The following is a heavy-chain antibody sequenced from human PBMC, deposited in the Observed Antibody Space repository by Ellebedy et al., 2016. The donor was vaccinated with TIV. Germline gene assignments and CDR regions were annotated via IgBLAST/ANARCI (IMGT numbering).Heavy chain of an antibody. Sequence: GESLKISCAASGFTFIIYSLNWVRQAPGKGLEWVANIKQDGSEKKYVDSVKGRFTISRDNAKNSLYLQMNSLRAEDTAVYYCARTTMLRGVIISPIILFDYWGQGTLVTVSS. CDR2: IKQDGSEK. J-gene: IGHJ4*02. V-gene: IGHV3-7*01. D-gene: IGHD3-10*01. CDR1: GFTFIIYS. CDR3: ARTTMLRGVIISPIILFDY.